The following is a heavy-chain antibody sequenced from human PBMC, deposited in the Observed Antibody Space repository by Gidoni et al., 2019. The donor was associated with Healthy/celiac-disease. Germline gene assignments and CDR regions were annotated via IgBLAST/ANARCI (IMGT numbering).Heavy chain of an antibody. D-gene: IGHD1-26*01. CDR2: IKTSGGST. CDR3: AREGSGSYYFDY. CDR1: VYTFTSHY. V-gene: IGHV1-46*01. Sequence: QVQLVHSGAEVKKPGASVKVSCKASVYTFTSHYMHWVRQAPGQGLEWMGIIKTSGGSTSYAQKFQGRVNMTRDTSTSTVYMELSSLRSEDTAVYYCAREGSGSYYFDYWGQGTLVTVSS. J-gene: IGHJ4*02.